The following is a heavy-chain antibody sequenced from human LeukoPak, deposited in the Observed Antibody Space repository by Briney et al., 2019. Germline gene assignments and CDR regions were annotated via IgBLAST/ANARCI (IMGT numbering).Heavy chain of an antibody. CDR3: VKAGSGYVY. D-gene: IGHD3-22*01. J-gene: IGHJ4*02. V-gene: IGHV3-30*18. CDR1: GFTFSSYG. Sequence: PGRSLRLSCAASGFTFSSYGMHWVRQAPGKGLEWVAVISYDGSNKYYADSVKGRFTISRDNSKNTLYLQMNSLRAEDTAVYYCVKAGSGYVYWGQGTLVTVSS. CDR2: ISYDGSNK.